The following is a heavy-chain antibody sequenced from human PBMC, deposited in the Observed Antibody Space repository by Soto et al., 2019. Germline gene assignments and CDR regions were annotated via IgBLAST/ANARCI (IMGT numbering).Heavy chain of an antibody. CDR3: ARQRSIAARPGVFDY. Sequence: LSLTCTVSGGSISSSSYYWGWIRQPPGKGLEWIGSIYYSGSTYYNPSLKSRVTISVDTSKNQFSLKLSSVTAADTAVYYCARQRSIAARPGVFDYWGQGTLVT. D-gene: IGHD6-6*01. V-gene: IGHV4-39*01. J-gene: IGHJ4*02. CDR1: GGSISSSSYY. CDR2: IYYSGST.